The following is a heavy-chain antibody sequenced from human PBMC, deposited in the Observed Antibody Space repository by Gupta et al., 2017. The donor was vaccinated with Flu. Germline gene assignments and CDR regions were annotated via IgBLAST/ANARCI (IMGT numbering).Heavy chain of an antibody. CDR2: ISSCSRYI. CDR1: GLTFSSYS. J-gene: IGHJ3*02. Sequence: EVQLVESGGGLVKPGGSLRLSCAASGLTFSSYSMNWVRQAPGQGLEWVSSISSCSRYIYYADSVKGRFTISRDNAKNSLYLQMSSLRAEDTAVYYCAREDTAMVTAFDIWGQGTMVTVSS. CDR3: AREDTAMVTAFDI. D-gene: IGHD5-18*01. V-gene: IGHV3-21*01.